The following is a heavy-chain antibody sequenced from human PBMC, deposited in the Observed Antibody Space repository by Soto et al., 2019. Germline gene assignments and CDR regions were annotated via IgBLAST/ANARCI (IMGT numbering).Heavy chain of an antibody. CDR3: ASDLPLYCRGDCNFDF. J-gene: IGHJ4*02. D-gene: IGHD2-21*02. Sequence: QVQLVESGGGVVQSGGSLRLSCGGSGFIFSRYGMHWVRQAPGKGLEWVTGISYDGGERFYADPVKGRFTISRDNSKNSLDLQMSSLRPEDTAVYYCASDLPLYCRGDCNFDFWGQGTLVTVSS. V-gene: IGHV3-30*03. CDR1: GFIFSRYG. CDR2: ISYDGGER.